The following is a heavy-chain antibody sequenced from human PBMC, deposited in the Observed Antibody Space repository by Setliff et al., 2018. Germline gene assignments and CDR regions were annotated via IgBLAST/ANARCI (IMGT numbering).Heavy chain of an antibody. V-gene: IGHV4-31*03. Sequence: SETLSLTCTVSGGSISSGGYYWSWIRQHPGKGLEWIGYIYYSGSTSYYNPSLKSRVTTSIDTSKNQFSLKLSSVTAADTAVYYCARGRAGHSGHWGQGTLVTVSS. J-gene: IGHJ4*02. D-gene: IGHD6-19*01. CDR1: GGSISSGGYY. CDR3: ARGRAGHSGH. CDR2: IYYSGSTS.